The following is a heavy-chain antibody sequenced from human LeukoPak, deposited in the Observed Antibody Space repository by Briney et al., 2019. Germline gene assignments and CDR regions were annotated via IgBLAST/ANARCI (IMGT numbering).Heavy chain of an antibody. Sequence: GGSLRLSCAASGFTVSSNYMSWVRQPPAKGLEWVSVIYSGSSTYYADSVKGRFTISRDNSKNTLYLQMNSLRAEDTAVYYCARVVVVAATDAFDIWGQGTMVTVSS. CDR1: GFTVSSNY. CDR2: IYSGSST. D-gene: IGHD2-15*01. J-gene: IGHJ3*02. V-gene: IGHV3-53*01. CDR3: ARVVVVAATDAFDI.